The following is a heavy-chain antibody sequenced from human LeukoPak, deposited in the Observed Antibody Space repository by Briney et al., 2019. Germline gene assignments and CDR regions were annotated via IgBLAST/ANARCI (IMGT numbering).Heavy chain of an antibody. CDR2: IIPILGIA. CDR1: GGAFSSYA. CDR3: ARDQSSMIADY. D-gene: IGHD3-22*01. Sequence: SVKVSCKASGGAFSSYAISWVRQAPGQGLEWMGRIIPILGIANYAEKFQGRVTITADKSTSTAYMELSSLRSEDTAVYYCARDQSSMIADYWGQGTLVTVSS. V-gene: IGHV1-69*04. J-gene: IGHJ4*02.